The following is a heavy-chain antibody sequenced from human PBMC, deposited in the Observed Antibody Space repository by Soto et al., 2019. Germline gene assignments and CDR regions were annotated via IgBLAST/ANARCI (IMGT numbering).Heavy chain of an antibody. D-gene: IGHD3-16*01. CDR1: GGSINSDY. V-gene: IGHV4-59*07. Sequence: QVQLQESGPGLVKPSDSLSLTCTVSGGSINSDYWSWIRQPPGKGLEWIGRISYTGSTNYNPSLTRRVTLSPDTSKTQFSLKLSSVTAADTAVYYCARGADGDYFDSWGQGTLVTVSS. J-gene: IGHJ4*02. CDR2: ISYTGST. CDR3: ARGADGDYFDS.